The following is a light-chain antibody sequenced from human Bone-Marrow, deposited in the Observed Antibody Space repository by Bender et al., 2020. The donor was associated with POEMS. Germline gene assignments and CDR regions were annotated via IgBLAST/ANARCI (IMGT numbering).Light chain of an antibody. CDR3: SSCDYILSSWF. V-gene: IGLV1-36*01. J-gene: IGLJ2*01. CDR2: YDD. Sequence: QSVVTQPPSLSEAPRQRVTISCSGSSSNIGNHGVNWYQQLPGEAPKLLIYYDDLLTPGVSDRFSASKFGTSASLAISQLHSEYHTLYYCSSCDYILSSWFFGRGTNLTVL. CDR1: SSNIGNHG.